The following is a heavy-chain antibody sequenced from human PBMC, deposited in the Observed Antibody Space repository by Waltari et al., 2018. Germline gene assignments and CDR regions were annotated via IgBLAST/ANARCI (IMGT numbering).Heavy chain of an antibody. CDR2: ICPGDSDT. J-gene: IGHJ4*02. CDR1: GYSFTSYW. Sequence: EVQLVQSGAEVKKPGESLKISCKGSGYSFTSYWIGWVRQMPGKGLGWMGVICPGDSDTRYSPSFQGQVTISADKSISTAYLQWSSLKASDTAMYYCARSSYDSSGYHDYWGQGTLVTVSS. V-gene: IGHV5-51*01. CDR3: ARSSYDSSGYHDY. D-gene: IGHD3-22*01.